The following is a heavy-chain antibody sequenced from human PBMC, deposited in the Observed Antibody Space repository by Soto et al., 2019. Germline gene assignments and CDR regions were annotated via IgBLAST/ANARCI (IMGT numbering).Heavy chain of an antibody. J-gene: IGHJ6*01. V-gene: IGHV3-30-3*01. Sequence: GGSLRLSCAASGFTFSSYAMHWVRQAPGKGLEWVAVISYDGSNKYYADSVKGCFTISRDNSKNTLYLQMNSLRAEDTAVYYCARDSVDYDILTGYYTAWYYYYGMDVWGKGPRSPSPQ. CDR3: ARDSVDYDILTGYYTAWYYYYGMDV. CDR2: ISYDGSNK. CDR1: GFTFSSYA. D-gene: IGHD3-9*01.